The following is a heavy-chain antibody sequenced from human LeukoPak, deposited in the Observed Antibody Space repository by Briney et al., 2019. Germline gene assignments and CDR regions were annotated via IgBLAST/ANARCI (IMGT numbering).Heavy chain of an antibody. CDR3: ARERWGSGDY. Sequence: GESLKISCKSSGDIFTSYWIGWVRQMPGKGLEWMGIIYPGDSNIKYSPSFQGQVTMSADESINTVYLQWSSLRASDSAMYYCARERWGSGDYWGQGTLVTVSS. CDR2: IYPGDSNI. V-gene: IGHV5-51*01. D-gene: IGHD2-21*01. J-gene: IGHJ4*02. CDR1: GDIFTSYW.